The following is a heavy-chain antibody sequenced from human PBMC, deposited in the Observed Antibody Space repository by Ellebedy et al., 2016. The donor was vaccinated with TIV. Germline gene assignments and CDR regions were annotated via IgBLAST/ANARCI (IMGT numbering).Heavy chain of an antibody. CDR3: AVIETAAFDI. Sequence: SETLSLTXAVSGGSISSGGYSWSWIRQPPGKGLEWIGEINHSGSTNYNPSLKSRVTISVDTSKNQFSLKLSSVTAADTAVYYCAVIETAAFDIWGQGTMVTVSS. CDR2: INHSGST. J-gene: IGHJ3*02. V-gene: IGHV4-34*01. CDR1: GGSISSGGYS.